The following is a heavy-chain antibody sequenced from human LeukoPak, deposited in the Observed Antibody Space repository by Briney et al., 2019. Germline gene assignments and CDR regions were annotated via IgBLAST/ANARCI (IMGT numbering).Heavy chain of an antibody. CDR2: IKEDGSEK. CDR3: ARAPWELLNDY. V-gene: IGHV3-7*01. J-gene: IGHJ4*02. CDR1: GFTFSSYW. D-gene: IGHD1-26*01. Sequence: PGGSLRLSCAASGFTFSSYWISWVRQAPGKGLEWVANIKEDGSEKYYVDSVKGRFTISRDNAKNSLYLQMNSLRAEDTAVYYCARAPWELLNDYWGQGTLVTVSS.